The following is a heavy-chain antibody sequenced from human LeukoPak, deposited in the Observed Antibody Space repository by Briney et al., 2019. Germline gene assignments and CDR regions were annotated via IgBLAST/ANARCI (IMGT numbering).Heavy chain of an antibody. CDR3: ARDHLPCTVTSCYHEPRGRVFDY. D-gene: IGHD2-2*01. J-gene: IGHJ4*02. V-gene: IGHV3-30-3*01. CDR2: VSYDGINT. Sequence: GGSLRLSCEASGFIFSSYAMHWVRQAPGKGLEWVAVVSYDGINTYSADSVKGRFTISRDNSKNLLSLQMIDLRVEDTAVYYCARDHLPCTVTSCYHEPRGRVFDYWGQGSLVTVSS. CDR1: GFIFSSYA.